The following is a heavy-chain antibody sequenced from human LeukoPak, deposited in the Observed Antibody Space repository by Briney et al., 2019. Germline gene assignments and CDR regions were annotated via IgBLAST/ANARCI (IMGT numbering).Heavy chain of an antibody. V-gene: IGHV4-34*01. D-gene: IGHD6-6*01. J-gene: IGHJ4*02. CDR2: INHSGST. CDR1: GGSSSGYY. Sequence: SETLSLTCAVYGGSSSGYYWSWLRQPPGKGLEWIGEINHSGSTNYNPSLKSRVTISVDTSKNQFSLKLSSVTAADTAVYYCARKYSWRARAVDYWGQGTLVTVSS. CDR3: ARKYSWRARAVDY.